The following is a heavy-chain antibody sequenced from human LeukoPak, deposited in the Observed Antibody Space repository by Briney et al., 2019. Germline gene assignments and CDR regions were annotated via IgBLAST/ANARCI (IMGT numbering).Heavy chain of an antibody. Sequence: GGSLGLSCAASGFIFTNWWMHWVRQVPGKPPVWVSRIDGDGRITHYADSVNGRFTISRDNARNTVFLQMNSLRVEDTAFYYCTRAGSGASANNRWGQGTLVTVSS. J-gene: IGHJ4*02. D-gene: IGHD2-15*01. CDR2: IDGDGRIT. V-gene: IGHV3-74*01. CDR3: TRAGSGASANNR. CDR1: GFIFTNWW.